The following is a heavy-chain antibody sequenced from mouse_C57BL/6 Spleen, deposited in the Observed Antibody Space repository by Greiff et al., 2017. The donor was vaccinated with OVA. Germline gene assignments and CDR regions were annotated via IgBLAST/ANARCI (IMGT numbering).Heavy chain of an antibody. V-gene: IGHV5-6*01. Sequence: EVQRVESGGDLVKPGGSLKLSCAASGFTFSSYGMSWVRQTPDKRLEWVATISSGGSYTYYPDSVKGRFTISRDNAKNTLYLQMSSLKSEDTAMYYCARHVIRNYFDYWGQGTTLTVSS. J-gene: IGHJ2*01. CDR2: ISSGGSYT. CDR1: GFTFSSYG. CDR3: ARHVIRNYFDY. D-gene: IGHD1-3*01.